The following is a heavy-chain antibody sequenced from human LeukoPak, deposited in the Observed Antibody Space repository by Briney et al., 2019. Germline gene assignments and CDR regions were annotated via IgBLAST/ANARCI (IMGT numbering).Heavy chain of an antibody. CDR1: GGSISSSSYY. J-gene: IGHJ6*02. V-gene: IGHV4-61*02. CDR3: AREEQQLVYYYGMDV. Sequence: PSETLSLTCTVSGGSISSSSYYWSWIRQPAGKGLEWIGRIYTSGSTNYNPSLKSRVTMSVDTSKNQFSLKLSSVTAADTAVCYCAREEQQLVYYYGMDVWGQGTTVTVSS. D-gene: IGHD6-13*01. CDR2: IYTSGST.